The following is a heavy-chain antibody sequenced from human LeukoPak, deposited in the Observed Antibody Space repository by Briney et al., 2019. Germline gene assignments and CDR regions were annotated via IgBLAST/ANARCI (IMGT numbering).Heavy chain of an antibody. J-gene: IGHJ2*01. CDR1: GFTFSSYG. V-gene: IGHV3-23*01. Sequence: GGSLRLSCAASGFTFSSYGMSWVRQAPGKGLEWVSGISGSGGSTYYADSVKGRFTISRDNSKNTLYLQMNSLRAEDTAVYYCAKDGYYDSSAYYYVRYFDLWGRGTLVTVSS. D-gene: IGHD3-22*01. CDR3: AKDGYYDSSAYYYVRYFDL. CDR2: ISGSGGST.